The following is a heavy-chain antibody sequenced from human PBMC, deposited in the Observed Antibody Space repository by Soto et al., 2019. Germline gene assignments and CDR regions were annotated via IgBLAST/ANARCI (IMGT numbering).Heavy chain of an antibody. J-gene: IGHJ4*02. CDR1: GGSISSYY. V-gene: IGHV4-59*01. D-gene: IGHD1-20*01. CDR2: IYYSGST. CDR3: ARLITPRVLDS. Sequence: SETLSLTCTVSGGSISSYYWSWIRQPPGKGLEWIGYIYYSGSTNYNPSLKSRVNISVDTSKNQFSLKLSSVTAADTAVYYCARLITPRVLDSWGQGTLVTVSS.